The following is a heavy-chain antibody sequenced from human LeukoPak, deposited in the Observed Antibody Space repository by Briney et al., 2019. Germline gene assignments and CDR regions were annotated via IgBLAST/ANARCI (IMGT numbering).Heavy chain of an antibody. V-gene: IGHV3-7*01. D-gene: IGHD3-10*01. J-gene: IGHJ4*02. CDR2: IKQDGTEK. CDR1: GFTFSDYW. CDR3: ARSRMVRGPVDY. Sequence: GGSLRLSCAASGFTFSDYWMSWVRQAPGKGLEWVATIKQDGTEKNYLDSVKGRFTVSRDIAKNSLYLQMNSMRAEDTAVYYCARSRMVRGPVDYWGQGTLVTVSS.